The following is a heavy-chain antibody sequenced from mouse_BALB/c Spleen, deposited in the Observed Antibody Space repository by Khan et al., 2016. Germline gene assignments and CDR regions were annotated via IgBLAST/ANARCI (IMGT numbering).Heavy chain of an antibody. CDR3: ARPVVAGNYYAMDY. CDR2: ISYSGST. Sequence: EVELVESGPGLVKPSQSLSLTCTVTGYSITSDYAWNWIRQFPGNKLEWMGYISYSGSTSYNPSLKSRISITRDTSKNQFFLQLNSVTTEDTATYDCARPVVAGNYYAMDYWGQGTSVTVSS. J-gene: IGHJ4*01. CDR1: GYSITSDYA. D-gene: IGHD1-1*01. V-gene: IGHV3-2*02.